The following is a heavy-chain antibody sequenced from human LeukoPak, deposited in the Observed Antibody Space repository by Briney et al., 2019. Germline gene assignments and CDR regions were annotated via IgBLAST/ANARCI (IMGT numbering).Heavy chain of an antibody. V-gene: IGHV4-30-2*01. CDR3: ARSDSSGYYFGY. Sequence: PSETLSLTCAVSGGSISSGGYSWSWIRQPPGKGLEWIGYIYYSGSTNYNPSLRSRVTISVDRSKNQFSLKLSSVTAAATAVYYCARSDSSGYYFGYWGQGTLVTVSS. D-gene: IGHD3-22*01. J-gene: IGHJ4*02. CDR2: IYYSGST. CDR1: GGSISSGGYS.